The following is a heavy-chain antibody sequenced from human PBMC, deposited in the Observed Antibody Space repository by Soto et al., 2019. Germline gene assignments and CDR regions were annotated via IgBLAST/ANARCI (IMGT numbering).Heavy chain of an antibody. CDR3: ARDRGGGEQLVLLLDY. V-gene: IGHV3-33*01. CDR2: IWSDGSNK. D-gene: IGHD6-6*01. J-gene: IGHJ4*02. Sequence: GGSLRLSCAASGFTFSSCGMHWVRQAPGKGLEWVAVIWSDGSNKYYADSVKGRFTISRDNSKNTLYLQMNSLRAEDTAVYYCARDRGGGEQLVLLLDYWGQGTLVTVSS. CDR1: GFTFSSCG.